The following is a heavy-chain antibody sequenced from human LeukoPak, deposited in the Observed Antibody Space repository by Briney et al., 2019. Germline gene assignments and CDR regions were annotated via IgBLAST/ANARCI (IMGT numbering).Heavy chain of an antibody. D-gene: IGHD3-9*01. V-gene: IGHV4-61*01. J-gene: IGHJ3*02. CDR1: GGSISSGSYY. CDR3: AREKYYDILTGYSAPAFDI. CDR2: IYYSGST. Sequence: SETLSLTCTVSGGSISSGSYYWSWLRQPPGKGLEWIGNIYYSGSTKYNPSLKSQVTISVDTSKNQFSLKLNSVTAADTAVYYCAREKYYDILTGYSAPAFDIWGQGTMVSVSS.